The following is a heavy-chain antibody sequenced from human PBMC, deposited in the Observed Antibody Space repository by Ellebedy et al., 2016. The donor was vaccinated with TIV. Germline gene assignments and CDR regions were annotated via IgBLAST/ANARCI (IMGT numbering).Heavy chain of an antibody. V-gene: IGHV1-2*02. D-gene: IGHD3-16*01. CDR3: ARDGVWGSDLNDYSHYGMYV. Sequence: ASVKVSXXASGYTFTGFYMHWVRQAPGQGLEWMGWINPKSGGTNYAQKFQGRVTMTRDTSISTAYMDLTMLKSDDTAVYYCARDGVWGSDLNDYSHYGMYVWGQGTTVTVSS. CDR2: INPKSGGT. CDR1: GYTFTGFY. J-gene: IGHJ6*02.